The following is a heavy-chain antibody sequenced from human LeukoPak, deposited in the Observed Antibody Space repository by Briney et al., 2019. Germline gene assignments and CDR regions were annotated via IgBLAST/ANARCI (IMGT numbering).Heavy chain of an antibody. J-gene: IGHJ4*02. CDR1: GFTFSSYA. CDR2: ISGSSDST. D-gene: IGHD2-8*02. V-gene: IGHV3-23*01. Sequence: GALRLSCAASGFTFSSYAMNWVRQAPGKGLEWVSAISGSSDSTYYADSVKGRFTISRDNSKNTLYLQMNSLSAEDTAVYYCAKDRTDRGYWGQGTLVTVSS. CDR3: AKDRTDRGY.